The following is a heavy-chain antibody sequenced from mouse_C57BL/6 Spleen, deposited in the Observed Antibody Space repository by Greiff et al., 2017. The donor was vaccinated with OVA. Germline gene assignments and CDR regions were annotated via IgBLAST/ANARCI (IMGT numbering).Heavy chain of an antibody. CDR2: ISYDGSN. D-gene: IGHD2-3*01. J-gene: IGHJ2*01. CDR1: GYSITSGYY. CDR3: AREGDGYSYYFDY. Sequence: EVQLVESGPGLVKPSQSLSLTCSVTGYSITSGYYWNWIRQFPGNKLEWMGYISYDGSNNYNPSLKNRISITRDTSMNQFFLKLNSVTTEDTATYYCAREGDGYSYYFDYWGQGTTLTVSS. V-gene: IGHV3-6*01.